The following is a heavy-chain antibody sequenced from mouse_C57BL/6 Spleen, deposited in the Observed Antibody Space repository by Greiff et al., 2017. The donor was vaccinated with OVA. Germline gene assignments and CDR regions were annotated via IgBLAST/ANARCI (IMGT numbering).Heavy chain of an antibody. CDR1: GYTFTSYW. V-gene: IGHV1-69*01. Sequence: VQLQQPGAELVMPGASVKLSCKASGYTFTSYWMHWVKQRPGQGLEWIGEIDPSDSYTNYNQKFKGKSTLTVDKSSSTAYMQLSSLTSEDSAVYYCAAESNPFDYWGQGTTLTVSS. J-gene: IGHJ2*01. CDR3: AAESNPFDY. D-gene: IGHD2-5*01. CDR2: IDPSDSYT.